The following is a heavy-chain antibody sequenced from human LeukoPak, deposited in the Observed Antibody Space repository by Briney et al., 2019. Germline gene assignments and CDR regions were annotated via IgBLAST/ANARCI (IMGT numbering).Heavy chain of an antibody. J-gene: IGHJ4*02. CDR3: ARDGAATEGILDY. CDR1: GFTFSSYW. Sequence: GGSLRLSCAASGFTFSSYWMSWVRQAPGKGLEWVANIKQDGSERYYVDSVKGRFTISRDNAKNSLYLQMNSLRAEDTAVYYCARDGAATEGILDYWGQGTLVTVSS. V-gene: IGHV3-7*01. D-gene: IGHD2-15*01. CDR2: IKQDGSER.